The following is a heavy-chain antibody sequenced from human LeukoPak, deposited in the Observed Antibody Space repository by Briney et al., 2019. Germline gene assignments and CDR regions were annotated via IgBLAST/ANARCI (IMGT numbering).Heavy chain of an antibody. CDR1: GYTFTSYD. CDR2: MNPNSGNT. Sequence: ASVKVSCKASGYTFTSYDINWVRQATGQGLEWMGWMNPNSGNTGYAQKFQGRVTMTRNTSISKAYMELSSLRSEDTAVYYCARRDYNILTGYRYYYYGMDVWGQGTTVTVSS. V-gene: IGHV1-8*01. J-gene: IGHJ6*02. D-gene: IGHD3-9*01. CDR3: ARRDYNILTGYRYYYYGMDV.